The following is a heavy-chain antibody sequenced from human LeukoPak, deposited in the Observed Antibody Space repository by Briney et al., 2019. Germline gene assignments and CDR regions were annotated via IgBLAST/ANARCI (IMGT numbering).Heavy chain of an antibody. Sequence: GGSLRLSCAASGFTFSSYWMHWVRQAPGKGLVWVSRINSDGSTTNYADSVKGRFTISRDNAENTLYLQMNSLRVEDTAVYYCARRVSATRWFDPWGQGTQVTVSS. CDR1: GFTFSSYW. CDR2: INSDGSTT. V-gene: IGHV3-74*01. J-gene: IGHJ5*02. CDR3: ARRVSATRWFDP. D-gene: IGHD2-15*01.